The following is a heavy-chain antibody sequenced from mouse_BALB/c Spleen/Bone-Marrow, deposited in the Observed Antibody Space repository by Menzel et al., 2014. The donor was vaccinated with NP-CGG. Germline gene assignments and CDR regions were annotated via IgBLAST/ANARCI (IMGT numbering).Heavy chain of an antibody. CDR3: ARVFTTATWGFAY. D-gene: IGHD1-2*01. V-gene: IGHV2-9*02. Sequence: VQLQESGPGLVAPSQSLSITCTVSGFSLTSYGVHWVRQPPGKGLEWLGAIWAGGSTNYNSALMSRLSITKDNSKSQVFLEMDSLQTGDTAMYYCARVFTTATWGFAYWGQGTLVTVSA. CDR1: GFSLTSYG. J-gene: IGHJ3*01. CDR2: IWAGGST.